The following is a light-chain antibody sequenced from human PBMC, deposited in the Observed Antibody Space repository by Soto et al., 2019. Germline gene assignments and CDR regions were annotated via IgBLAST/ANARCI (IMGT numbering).Light chain of an antibody. Sequence: QSALTQPASVSGSPGQSITISCTGTSSDVGDFDCVSWYQQHPGKAPKLMIYEVSDRPSGVSNRFSGSKSGDTASLTISGLQAEDEADYYCGTWDSSLSAWVFGGGTKLTVL. CDR3: GTWDSSLSAWV. CDR1: SSDVGDFDC. V-gene: IGLV2-14*01. CDR2: EVS. J-gene: IGLJ3*02.